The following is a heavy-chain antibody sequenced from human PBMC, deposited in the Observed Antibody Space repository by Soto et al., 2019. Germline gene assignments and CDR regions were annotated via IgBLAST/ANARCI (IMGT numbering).Heavy chain of an antibody. V-gene: IGHV4-31*03. D-gene: IGHD2-2*01. CDR1: GGSISSGGYY. CDR3: TSSREASSFIVVVPDSSFDY. J-gene: IGHJ4*02. CDR2: IYYSGST. Sequence: PSETLSLTCTVSGGSISSGGYYWSWIRQHPGKGLEWIGYIYYSGSTYYNPSLKSRVTISVDTSKNQFSLKLISVTAADTAVYYCTSSREASSFIVVVPDSSFDYWGQGSLVTVFS.